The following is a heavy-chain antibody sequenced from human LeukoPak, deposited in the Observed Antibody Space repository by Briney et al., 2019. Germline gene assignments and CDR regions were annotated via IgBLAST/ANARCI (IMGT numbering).Heavy chain of an antibody. V-gene: IGHV3-23*01. D-gene: IGHD5-12*01. CDR3: AILSGYDYSFDY. Sequence: GGSLRLSCAASGFTFSSYAMSWVRQAPGKGLEWVSAISGSGGSTYYADSVKRRFTISRDNSKHTLHLQMNSLRADDTAVYYCAILSGYDYSFDYWGQGALVTVSS. CDR1: GFTFSSYA. J-gene: IGHJ4*02. CDR2: ISGSGGST.